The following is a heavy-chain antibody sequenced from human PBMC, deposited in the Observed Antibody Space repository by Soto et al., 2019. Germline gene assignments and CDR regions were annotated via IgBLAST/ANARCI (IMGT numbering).Heavy chain of an antibody. D-gene: IGHD6-19*01. CDR3: ARSGVGAVAE. Sequence: EVQLVESGGGLVKPGGSLRLSCAASGFTFSSYSMNWVRQAPGKGLEWVSSISSSSSYIYYADSVKGRFTITRDNAKNSLYLQMNSLRAEDTAVYYCARSGVGAVAEWGQGTLVTVSS. CDR1: GFTFSSYS. J-gene: IGHJ4*02. V-gene: IGHV3-21*01. CDR2: ISSSSSYI.